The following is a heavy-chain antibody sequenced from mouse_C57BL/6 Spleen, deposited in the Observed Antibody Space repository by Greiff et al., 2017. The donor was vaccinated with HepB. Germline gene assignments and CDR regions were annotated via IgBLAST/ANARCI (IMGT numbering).Heavy chain of an antibody. CDR3: TRGLRSLFDY. CDR1: GFTFSDAW. V-gene: IGHV6-6*01. D-gene: IGHD1-1*01. J-gene: IGHJ2*01. CDR2: IRNKANNHAT. Sequence: EVQLQESGGGLVQPGGSMKLSCAASGFTFSDAWMDWVRQSPEKGLEWVAEIRNKANNHATYYAESVKGRFTISRDDSKSSVYLQMNSLRAEDTGIYYCTRGLRSLFDYWGQGTTLTVSS.